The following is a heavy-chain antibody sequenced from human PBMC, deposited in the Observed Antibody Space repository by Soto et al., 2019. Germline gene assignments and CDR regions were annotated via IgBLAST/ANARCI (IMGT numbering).Heavy chain of an antibody. CDR2: IYYSGST. CDR3: ARDKITGLFDY. V-gene: IGHV4-31*11. CDR1: GDSISSGGYY. D-gene: IGHD2-8*02. J-gene: IGHJ4*02. Sequence: SETLSLTCAVSGDSISSGGYYWSWIRQHPGKGLEWIGYIYYSGSTYYNPSLKSRVTISVDTSKNQFSLKLSSVTAADTAVYYCARDKITGLFDYWGQGALVTVSS.